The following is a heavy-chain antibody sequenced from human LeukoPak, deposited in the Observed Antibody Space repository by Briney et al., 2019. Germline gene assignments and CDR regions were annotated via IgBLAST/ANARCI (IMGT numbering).Heavy chain of an antibody. D-gene: IGHD5-24*01. J-gene: IGHJ5*02. CDR2: ISSTSSYI. CDR1: GFTFSDYS. V-gene: IGHV3-21*01. Sequence: KPGGPLRLSCAASGFTFSDYSMIWVRQAPGKGLEWVSCISSTSSYIYYADSLKGRFTISRDNAKNSVYLQMNSLRPEDTAVYFCARGQLWQTGWFDPWGQGTLVTVSS. CDR3: ARGQLWQTGWFDP.